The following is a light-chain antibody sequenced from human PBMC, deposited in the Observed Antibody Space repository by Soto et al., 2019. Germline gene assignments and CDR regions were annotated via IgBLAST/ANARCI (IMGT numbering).Light chain of an antibody. CDR3: QHRNNWAPRYT. CDR2: DAS. V-gene: IGKV3-11*01. Sequence: EIVLTQSPAPLSLSPGEKATLSCRASQTVNGYLVWYQQKPGQAPRLLIYDASDRATGIPARFSASGSGTDFTPTISILEAEDFAVYYRQHRNNWAPRYTVGQGTKLEIK. CDR1: QTVNGY. J-gene: IGKJ2*01.